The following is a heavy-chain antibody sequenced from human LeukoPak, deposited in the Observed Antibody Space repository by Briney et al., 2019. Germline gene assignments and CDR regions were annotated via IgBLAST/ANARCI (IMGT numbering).Heavy chain of an antibody. CDR2: IYYSGST. V-gene: IGHV4-59*01. D-gene: IGHD5-24*01. CDR3: ARRWLQYNWFDP. CDR1: GGSISSYY. Sequence: ASETLSLTCTVSGGSISSYYWSWIRQPPGKGLEWIGYIYYSGSTNYNPSLKSRVTISADTSKNQFSLKLSSVTAADTAVYYCARRWLQYNWFDPWGQGTLVTVSS. J-gene: IGHJ5*02.